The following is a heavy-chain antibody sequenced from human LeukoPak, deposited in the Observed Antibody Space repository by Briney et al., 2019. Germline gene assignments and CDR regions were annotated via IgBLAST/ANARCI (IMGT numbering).Heavy chain of an antibody. CDR1: GFTFSTFA. CDR2: TSFDQSNR. CDR3: ARDLPPLDY. J-gene: IGHJ4*02. Sequence: LRLSCTASGFTFSTFAMHWVRQAPGKGLEWVALTSFDQSNRGYADSVKGRYTIPRDNSRNTLYLQMNNLRVEGTAMYYCARDLPPLDYWGQGTLVTVSS. V-gene: IGHV3-30-3*01.